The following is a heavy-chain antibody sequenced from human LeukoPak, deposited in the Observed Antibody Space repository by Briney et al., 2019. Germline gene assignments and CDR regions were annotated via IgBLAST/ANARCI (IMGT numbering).Heavy chain of an antibody. CDR2: INHSGST. D-gene: IGHD2-2*01. J-gene: IGHJ3*02. CDR1: GGSFSGYY. V-gene: IGHV4-34*01. Sequence: PSETLSLTCAVYGGSFSGYYWGWIRQPPGKGLEWIGEINHSGSTNYNPSLKSRVTISVDTSKNQFSLKLSYVTAADTAVYYCARVTVVPAAKGRAFDIWGQGTMVTVSS. CDR3: ARVTVVPAAKGRAFDI.